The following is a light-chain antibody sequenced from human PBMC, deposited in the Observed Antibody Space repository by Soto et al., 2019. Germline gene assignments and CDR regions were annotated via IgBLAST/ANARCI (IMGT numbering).Light chain of an antibody. Sequence: EILLTQSPATLSSSPGETATLSCRASQYVVTRLAWYQHKPGQAPRLLIYYTSNRATGIPARFSGSGSGTAVTLTINSLAPEDFAIYYCHQRQSWPRTFGQGTKVEIK. CDR1: QYVVTR. CDR2: YTS. V-gene: IGKV3-11*01. CDR3: HQRQSWPRT. J-gene: IGKJ1*01.